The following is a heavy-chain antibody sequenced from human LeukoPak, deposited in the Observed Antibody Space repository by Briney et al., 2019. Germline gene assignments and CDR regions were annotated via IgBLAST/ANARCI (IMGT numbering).Heavy chain of an antibody. Sequence: SVKVSCKASGGTFSSYAISWVRQAPGQGLEWMGGIIPIFGTANYAQKFQGRITITTDESTSTAYMELSSLRSEDTAVYYCARDNYAGANWFDPWGQGTLVTVSS. J-gene: IGHJ5*02. CDR2: IIPIFGTA. CDR1: GGTFSSYA. D-gene: IGHD1-7*01. V-gene: IGHV1-69*05. CDR3: ARDNYAGANWFDP.